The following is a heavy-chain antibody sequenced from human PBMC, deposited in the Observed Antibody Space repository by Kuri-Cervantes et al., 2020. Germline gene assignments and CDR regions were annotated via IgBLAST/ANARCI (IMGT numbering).Heavy chain of an antibody. CDR2: INHSGST. J-gene: IGHJ4*02. CDR3: ARLDSSGYQTIGY. V-gene: IGHV4-39*01. D-gene: IGHD3-22*01. Sequence: SETLSLTCTVSGGSISSTSHYWGWIRQPPGKGLEWIGEINHSGSTNYNPSLKSRVTISVDTSKNQFSLKLSSVTAADTAVYYCARLDSSGYQTIGYWGQGTLVTVSS. CDR1: GGSISSTSHY.